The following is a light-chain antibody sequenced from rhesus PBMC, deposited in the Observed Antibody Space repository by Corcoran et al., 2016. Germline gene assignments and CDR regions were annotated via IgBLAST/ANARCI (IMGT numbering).Light chain of an antibody. CDR3: QQGSSFPIT. Sequence: DIQMSQSPSSLSASVGDRVTITCRASQGLRGYLNWYQQRPGKAPTLLIYYANSLATGVPSLFSGSGSGTDYTLTITSMQPEDFATYYCQQGSSFPITFGGGTKVEIE. CDR1: QGLRGY. J-gene: IGKJ4*01. V-gene: IGKV1-32*04. CDR2: YAN.